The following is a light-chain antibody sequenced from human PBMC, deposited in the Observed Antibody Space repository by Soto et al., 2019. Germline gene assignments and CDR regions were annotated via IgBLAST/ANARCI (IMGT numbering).Light chain of an antibody. CDR1: QSVNNNY. J-gene: IGKJ2*01. CDR2: GSS. Sequence: EVVLTQSPGTLSLSPGERATLSCRASQSVNNNYLAWYQQRPGQAPRLHIYGSSDRATGIPDRFSGSGSGTDFTLTISRLEPEDFAVYYCHQYGSSPPYTFGQGTKLEI. V-gene: IGKV3-20*01. CDR3: HQYGSSPPYT.